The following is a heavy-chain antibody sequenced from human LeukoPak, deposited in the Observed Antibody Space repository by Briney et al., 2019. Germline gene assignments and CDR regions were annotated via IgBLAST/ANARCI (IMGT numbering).Heavy chain of an antibody. CDR2: IRSKANSYAT. V-gene: IGHV3-73*01. Sequence: GGSLRLSCAASGFTFSGSAMHWVRQASGKGPEWVGRIRSKANSYATAYAASVKGRFTISRDDSKNTAYLQMNSLKTEDTAVYYCTRHSTVRGVTEYNWFDPWGQGTLVTVSS. CDR3: TRHSTVRGVTEYNWFDP. CDR1: GFTFSGSA. J-gene: IGHJ5*02. D-gene: IGHD3-10*01.